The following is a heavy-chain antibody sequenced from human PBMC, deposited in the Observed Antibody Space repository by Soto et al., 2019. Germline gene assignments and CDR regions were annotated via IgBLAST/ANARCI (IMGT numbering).Heavy chain of an antibody. D-gene: IGHD3-10*01. V-gene: IGHV3-48*02. Sequence: GGSLRLSCAVSGCTFSSFVMNWVRQAPGKGLEWISYITSDSSTRHYADFVKGRFTISRDNAKNSLYLQMNSLRDEDTAVYFCARDPDGIIDFDYWGQGTQVTVSS. CDR3: ARDPDGIIDFDY. J-gene: IGHJ4*02. CDR1: GCTFSSFV. CDR2: ITSDSSTR.